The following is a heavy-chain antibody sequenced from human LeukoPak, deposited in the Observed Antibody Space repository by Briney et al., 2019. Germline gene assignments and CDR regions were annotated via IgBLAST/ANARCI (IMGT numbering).Heavy chain of an antibody. D-gene: IGHD3-3*01. CDR1: GFTFSSYS. CDR2: ISSSSSYI. Sequence: PGGSLRLSCAASGFTFSSYSMNWVRQAPGKGLEWVSSISSSSSYIYYADSVKGRFTISRDNAKNSLYLQMNSLRVEDTAVYYCARDLRILYDFWSGYNDYWGQGTLVTVSS. CDR3: ARDLRILYDFWSGYNDY. V-gene: IGHV3-21*01. J-gene: IGHJ4*02.